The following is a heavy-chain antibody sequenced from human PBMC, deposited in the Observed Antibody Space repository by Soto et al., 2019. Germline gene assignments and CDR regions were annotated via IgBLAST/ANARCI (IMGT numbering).Heavy chain of an antibody. CDR1: GFTFSIYS. D-gene: IGHD3-16*01. J-gene: IGHJ6*02. Sequence: EVQLVESGGGLVKPGGSLRLSCAASGFTFSIYSMNWVRQAPGKGLEWVSSISSRSSYIYYADSVKGRFTISRDNAKNSLYMHTQRLRGEDTAVYCCARGDVGGDSGMDVWGQGPTVTVSS. CDR3: ARGDVGGDSGMDV. V-gene: IGHV3-21*01. CDR2: ISSRSSYI.